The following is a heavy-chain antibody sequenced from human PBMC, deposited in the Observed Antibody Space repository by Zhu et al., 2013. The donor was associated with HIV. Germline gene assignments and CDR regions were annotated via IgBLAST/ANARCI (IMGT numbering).Heavy chain of an antibody. D-gene: IGHD3-10*01. CDR3: ARSARGHGVDP. J-gene: IGHJ5*02. V-gene: IGHV1-2*02. Sequence: NFQGRVTMTRDTSISTAYMELSSLRSEDTAVYYCARSARGHGVDPWGQGTLVTVSS.